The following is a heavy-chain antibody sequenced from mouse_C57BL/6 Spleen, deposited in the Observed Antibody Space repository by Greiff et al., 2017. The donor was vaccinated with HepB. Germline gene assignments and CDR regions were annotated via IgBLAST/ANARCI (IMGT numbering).Heavy chain of an antibody. J-gene: IGHJ3*01. D-gene: IGHD2-2*01. CDR2: IYPSDSET. Sequence: VQLQQPGAELVRPGSSVKLSCKASGYTFTSYWMDWVKQRPGQGLEWIGNIYPSDSETHYNQKFKDKATLTVDKSSSPAYMQLSSLTSEDSAVYYCVLWLRRRFAYWGQGTLVTVSA. V-gene: IGHV1-61*01. CDR1: GYTFTSYW. CDR3: VLWLRRRFAY.